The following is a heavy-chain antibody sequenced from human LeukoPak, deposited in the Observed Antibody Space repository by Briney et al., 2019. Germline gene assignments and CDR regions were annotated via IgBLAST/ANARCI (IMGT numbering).Heavy chain of an antibody. Sequence: ASVKVSCKVSGYTLTELSMHWVRQAPGKGLEWMGGFDPEDDETIYAQKFQGRVTMTEDTSTDTAYMEPSSLRSEETAVYYCATDPVGYGDYYGMDVWGQGTTVTVSS. V-gene: IGHV1-24*01. CDR2: FDPEDDET. J-gene: IGHJ6*02. CDR3: ATDPVGYGDYYGMDV. D-gene: IGHD4-17*01. CDR1: GYTLTELS.